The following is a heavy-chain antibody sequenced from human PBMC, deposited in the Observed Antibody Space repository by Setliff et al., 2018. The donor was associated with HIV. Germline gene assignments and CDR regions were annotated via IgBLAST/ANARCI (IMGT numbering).Heavy chain of an antibody. CDR3: ARHANYDFWSGYWGYYFDY. J-gene: IGHJ4*02. Sequence: SSETLSLTCTVSGGSISSYYWSWIRQPPGKGLEWLGHIYSSGSTNYNPSLKSRVTISVDTSKKQVSLKLSSVTAADTAVYYCARHANYDFWSGYWGYYFDYWGQGTLVTVSS. CDR2: IYSSGST. V-gene: IGHV4-59*08. CDR1: GGSISSYY. D-gene: IGHD3-3*01.